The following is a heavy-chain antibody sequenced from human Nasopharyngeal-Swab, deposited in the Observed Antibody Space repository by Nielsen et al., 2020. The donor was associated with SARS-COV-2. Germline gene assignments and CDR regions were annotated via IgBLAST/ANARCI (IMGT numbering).Heavy chain of an antibody. Sequence: SETLSLTCTVSGGSISRGSYYWSWIPPPAGKGLEWIGRILTNGSTNYNPSLKSRITISVDTSKNQFSLRLSSVTAADTAVYYCAKKDKLQHLDAFDIWGQGTVVTVSS. CDR2: ILTNGST. V-gene: IGHV4-61*02. CDR1: GGSISRGSYY. CDR3: AKKDKLQHLDAFDI. J-gene: IGHJ3*02. D-gene: IGHD6-13*01.